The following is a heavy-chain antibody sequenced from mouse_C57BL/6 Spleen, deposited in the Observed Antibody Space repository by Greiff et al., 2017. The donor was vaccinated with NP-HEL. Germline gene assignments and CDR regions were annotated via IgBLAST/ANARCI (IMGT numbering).Heavy chain of an antibody. V-gene: IGHV1-59*01. D-gene: IGHD2-1*01. CDR3: ARRYGKGGYYFDY. CDR1: GYTFTSYW. J-gene: IGHJ2*01. Sequence: QVQLQQPGAELVRPGTSVKLSCKASGYTFTSYWMHWVKQRPGQGLEWIGVIDTSDSYTNYNQKFKGKATLTVDPSSSTAYRQLSSLTSEDSAVYYCARRYGKGGYYFDYWGQGTTRTVSS. CDR2: IDTSDSYT.